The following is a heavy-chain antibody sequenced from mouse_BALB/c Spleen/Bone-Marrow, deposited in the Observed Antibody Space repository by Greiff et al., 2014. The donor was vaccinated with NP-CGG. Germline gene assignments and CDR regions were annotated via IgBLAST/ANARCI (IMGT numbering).Heavy chain of an antibody. CDR3: SHWAYYYAMDY. V-gene: IGHV3-2*02. CDR1: GYSITSDYA. J-gene: IGHJ4*01. Sequence: EVKLVESGPGLVKPSQSLSLTCTVTGYSITSDYAWNWIRQFPGNKLEWMGYISYSGSTSYNPSLKSRISITRDTSKNQFFLQLNFVTTEDTATYYCSHWAYYYAMDYWGQGTSVTVSS. D-gene: IGHD4-1*01. CDR2: ISYSGST.